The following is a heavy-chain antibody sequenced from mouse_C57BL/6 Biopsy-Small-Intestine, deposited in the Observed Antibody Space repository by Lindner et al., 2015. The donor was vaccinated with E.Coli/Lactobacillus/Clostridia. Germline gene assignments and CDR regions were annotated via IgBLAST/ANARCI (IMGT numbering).Heavy chain of an antibody. Sequence: VQLQESGPELVKPGASVKMSCKASGYTFTSYVIHWVKQKPGQGLEWIGYINPYNDGTKYNEKFKGKATLTSDKSSSTAYMQLNSLTSEDSAVYYCARGNDYDEGFDYWGQGTLVTVSA. J-gene: IGHJ3*01. D-gene: IGHD2-4*01. V-gene: IGHV1-14*01. CDR1: GYTFTSYV. CDR3: ARGNDYDEGFDY. CDR2: INPYNDGT.